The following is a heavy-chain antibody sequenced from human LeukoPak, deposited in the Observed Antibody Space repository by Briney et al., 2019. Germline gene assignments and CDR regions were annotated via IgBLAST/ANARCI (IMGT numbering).Heavy chain of an antibody. CDR2: INHSGGT. CDR3: ARGGYYYGSGRKGYYFDY. CDR1: GGSFSGYY. V-gene: IGHV4-34*01. Sequence: PSETLSLTCAVYGGSFSGYYWSWIRQPPGKGLEWIGEINHSGGTNYNPSLKSRVTISVDTSKNQFSLKLSSVTAADTAVYYCARGGYYYGSGRKGYYFDYWGQGTLVTVSS. D-gene: IGHD3-10*01. J-gene: IGHJ4*02.